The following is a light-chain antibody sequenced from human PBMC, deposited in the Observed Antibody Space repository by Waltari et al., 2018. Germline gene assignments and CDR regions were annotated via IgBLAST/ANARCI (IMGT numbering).Light chain of an antibody. J-gene: IGKJ2*03. CDR2: ETS. V-gene: IGKV1-5*03. Sequence: DIQMTQSPSTLSASVGDRVTITCRASQSFSSWLAWYQQKPGKAPRFLIYETSTLGSGVPSRFSGSGSGTEFTLTISSLQPDDFATYYCHQYNSIPYSFGQGTKLEI. CDR3: HQYNSIPYS. CDR1: QSFSSW.